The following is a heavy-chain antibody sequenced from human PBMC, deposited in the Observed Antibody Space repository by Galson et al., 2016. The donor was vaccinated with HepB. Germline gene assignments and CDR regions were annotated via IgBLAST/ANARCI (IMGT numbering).Heavy chain of an antibody. CDR1: GFTVSNNY. V-gene: IGHV3-53*01. D-gene: IGHD3-16*01. CDR3: ARDTSSNMRADW. Sequence: SLRLSCAASGFTVSNNYMRWVRQAPGKGLEWVSIIYSDGRTYYADSVKGRFTISRDNSKNTLYLQMNSLSPDDTAVYYCARDTSSNMRADWWGQGTLVTVSS. J-gene: IGHJ4*02. CDR2: IYSDGRT.